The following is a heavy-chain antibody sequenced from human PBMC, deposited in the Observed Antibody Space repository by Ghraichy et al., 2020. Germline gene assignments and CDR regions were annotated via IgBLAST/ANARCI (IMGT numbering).Heavy chain of an antibody. CDR1: GGSFSGYY. Sequence: SETLSLTCAVYGGSFSGYYWSWIRQPPGKGLEWIGEINHSGSTNYNPSLKSRVTISVDTSKNQFSLKLSSVTAADTAVYYCARGREDPGSTFDYWGQGTLVTVSS. CDR3: ARGREDPGSTFDY. CDR2: INHSGST. V-gene: IGHV4-34*01. J-gene: IGHJ4*02. D-gene: IGHD3-10*01.